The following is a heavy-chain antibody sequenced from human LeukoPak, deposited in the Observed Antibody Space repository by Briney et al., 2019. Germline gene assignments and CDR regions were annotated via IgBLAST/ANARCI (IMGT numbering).Heavy chain of an antibody. J-gene: IGHJ5*02. CDR3: ARRRAVVVVAAGLPDNWFDP. V-gene: IGHV4-34*01. CDR2: INHSGST. D-gene: IGHD2-15*01. Sequence: PSETLSLTCAVYGGSFSGYYWSWIRQPPGKGLEWIGEINHSGSTNYNPSLKSRVTISVDTSKNQFSLKLSSVTAADTAVYYCARRRAVVVVAAGLPDNWFDPWGQGTLVTVSS. CDR1: GGSFSGYY.